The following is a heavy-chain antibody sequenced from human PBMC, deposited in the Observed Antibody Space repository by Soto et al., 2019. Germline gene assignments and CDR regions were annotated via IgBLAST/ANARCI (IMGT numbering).Heavy chain of an antibody. V-gene: IGHV5-51*01. CDR1: GYSFISYW. J-gene: IGHJ3*02. CDR2: FYPGYSTS. CDR3: ARIIGYCRNNNCSWTFDI. Sequence: GESLKISCKTSGYSFISYWVAWVRQKPGKGLEWVGTFYPGYSTSTYSPSFQGHVTISVYKSISTVYLHSRRLKASDTAMYYCARIIGYCRNNNCSWTFDIWARDTTVT. D-gene: IGHD2-2*03.